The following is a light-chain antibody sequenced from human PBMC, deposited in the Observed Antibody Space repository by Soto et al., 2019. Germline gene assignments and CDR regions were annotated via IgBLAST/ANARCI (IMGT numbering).Light chain of an antibody. Sequence: QSVLTQPPSASGTPGQRVTISCSGSSSNIGDNYLYWYQQLPGMAPKLLVYKNNQRPSGVPDRFSGSKSGTSASLAISGLRSEDEAEYYCAAWDDSLTGGVFGGGTKLTVL. CDR3: AAWDDSLTGGV. J-gene: IGLJ3*02. V-gene: IGLV1-47*01. CDR1: SSNIGDNY. CDR2: KNN.